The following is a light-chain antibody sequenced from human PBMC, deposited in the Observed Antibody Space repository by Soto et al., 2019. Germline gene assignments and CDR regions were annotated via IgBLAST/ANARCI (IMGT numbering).Light chain of an antibody. CDR2: RNN. V-gene: IGLV1-47*01. Sequence: QSVLTQPPSASGTTGQRVTISCSGSSSNIGSNYVYWYQQLPGTAPKLLIYRNNQWPSGVPDRFSGSKSGTSASLAISGLRSEDEDDYYCAAWDDSLSGVVFGGGTKLTVL. J-gene: IGLJ2*01. CDR3: AAWDDSLSGVV. CDR1: SSNIGSNY.